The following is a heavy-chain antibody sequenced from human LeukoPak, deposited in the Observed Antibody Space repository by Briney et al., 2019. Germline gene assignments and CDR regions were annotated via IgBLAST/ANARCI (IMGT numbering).Heavy chain of an antibody. CDR3: AKGGDGRYYYYGMDV. Sequence: GGSLRLSCAASRFTFTSYAMSWGCQTPGQGVEWVSAFSGSGGSKSYADSVKGRFTISRDNSKNTLYLQMNSLRAEDTAVYYCAKGGDGRYYYYGMDVWGQGTTVTVSS. J-gene: IGHJ6*02. D-gene: IGHD3-10*01. V-gene: IGHV3-23*01. CDR2: FSGSGGSK. CDR1: RFTFTSYA.